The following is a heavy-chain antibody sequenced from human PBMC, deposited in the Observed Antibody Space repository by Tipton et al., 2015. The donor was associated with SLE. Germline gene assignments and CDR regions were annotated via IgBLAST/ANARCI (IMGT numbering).Heavy chain of an antibody. J-gene: IGHJ6*02. CDR2: ISYDGSNK. V-gene: IGHV3-30-3*01. CDR1: GFTFSSYA. Sequence: SLRLSCAASGFTFSSYAMHWVRQAPGKGLEWVAVISYDGSNKYYADSVKGRFTISRDNAKNSLYLQMNSLRAEDTAVYYCARDPDTAMVTGMDVWGQGTTVTVSS. D-gene: IGHD5-18*01. CDR3: ARDPDTAMVTGMDV.